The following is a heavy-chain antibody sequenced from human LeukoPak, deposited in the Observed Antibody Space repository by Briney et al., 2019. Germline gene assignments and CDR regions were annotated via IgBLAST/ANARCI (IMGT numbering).Heavy chain of an antibody. CDR3: ARDRGIAAAGTWYYFDY. J-gene: IGHJ4*02. V-gene: IGHV1-69*05. Sequence: SVKVSCKASGGTFSSYAISWVRQAPGQGLEWMGGIIPIFGTANYAQKFQGRATITTDESTSTAYMELSSLRSEDTAVYYCARDRGIAAAGTWYYFDYWGQGTLVTVSS. CDR2: IIPIFGTA. CDR1: GGTFSSYA. D-gene: IGHD6-13*01.